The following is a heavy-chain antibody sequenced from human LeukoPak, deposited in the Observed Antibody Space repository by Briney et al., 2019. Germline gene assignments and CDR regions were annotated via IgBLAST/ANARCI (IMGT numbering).Heavy chain of an antibody. D-gene: IGHD3-3*01. CDR1: GGSISSYY. J-gene: IGHJ4*02. CDR3: ARTYYDFWSGYLDYFDY. Sequence: PSETLSLTCTVSGGSISSYYWSWIRQPAGKGLEWIGRIYTSGSTNYNPSLKSRVTMSVDTSKNQFSLKLSSVTAADTAVYYCARTYYDFWSGYLDYFDYWGQGTLVTVSS. V-gene: IGHV4-4*07. CDR2: IYTSGST.